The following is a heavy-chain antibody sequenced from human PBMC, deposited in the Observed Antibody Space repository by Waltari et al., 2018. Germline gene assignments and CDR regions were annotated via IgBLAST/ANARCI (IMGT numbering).Heavy chain of an antibody. V-gene: IGHV3-7*01. CDR1: GFTLSDYW. CDR3: ARDQWFGFDI. D-gene: IGHD3-22*01. CDR2: RKKDGVEE. Sequence: EVQLVESGGGLVQPGGSLRLSCAATGFTLSDYWMSWVRQAPGKGAEWLANRKKDGVEEYYVDSVRGRFTISRDNAKNSLYLQMDSLRPEDTAVYYCARDQWFGFDIWGQGTMVTVSS. J-gene: IGHJ3*02.